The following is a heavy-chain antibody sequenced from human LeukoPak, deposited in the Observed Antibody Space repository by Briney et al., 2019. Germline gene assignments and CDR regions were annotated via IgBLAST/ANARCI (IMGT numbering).Heavy chain of an antibody. V-gene: IGHV1-2*02. CDR3: ARASSYLYSGYDWDPERQYYYYYYGMDV. J-gene: IGHJ6*02. D-gene: IGHD5-12*01. CDR2: INPNSGGT. CDR1: GYTFTGYY. Sequence: GASVKVSCKASGYTFTGYYMHWVRQAPGQGLEWMGWINPNSGGTNYAQKFQGRVTMTGDTSISTAYMELSRLRSDDTAVYYCARASSYLYSGYDWDPERQYYYYYYGMDVWGQGTTVTVSS.